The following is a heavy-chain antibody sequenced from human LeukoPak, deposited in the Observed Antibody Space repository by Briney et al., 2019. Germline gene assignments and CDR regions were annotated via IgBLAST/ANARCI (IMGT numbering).Heavy chain of an antibody. CDR2: IYSGGST. D-gene: IGHD6-13*01. CDR1: GFTVSSNY. V-gene: IGHV3-53*01. Sequence: GGSLRLSCAASGFTVSSNYMSWVRQAPGKWLEWVSVIYSGGSTYYADSVKGRFTISRDNSKNTLYLQMNSLRAEDTAVYYCARIRPRAAADYWGQGTLVTVSS. J-gene: IGHJ4*02. CDR3: ARIRPRAAADY.